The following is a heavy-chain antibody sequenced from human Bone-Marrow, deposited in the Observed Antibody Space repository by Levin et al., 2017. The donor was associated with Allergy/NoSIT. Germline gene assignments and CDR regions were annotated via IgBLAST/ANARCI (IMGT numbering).Heavy chain of an antibody. Sequence: PGGSLRLSCAASGFTVSNYAIHWVRQAPGKGLEWVAVIWYDGSRTYYGDSVKGRFTISRDISKNMVFLQMDSQGAEDTAVYYCARSAPTDWFFDLWGRGTLVTVSS. CDR2: IWYDGSRT. CDR3: ARSAPTDWFFDL. D-gene: IGHD1-14*01. V-gene: IGHV3-33*01. J-gene: IGHJ2*01. CDR1: GFTVSNYA.